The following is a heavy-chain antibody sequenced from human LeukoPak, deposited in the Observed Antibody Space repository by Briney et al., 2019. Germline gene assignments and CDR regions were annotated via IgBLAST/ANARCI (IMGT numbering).Heavy chain of an antibody. CDR2: ISRDGINK. CDR3: ARDQTGGYSDY. V-gene: IGHV3-30*03. Sequence: GGSLRLSCEASGFTFRNYDMHWVRQAPGKGLEWVAVISRDGINKYHADSVRGRFTISRDNSKNTVYLQMNSQSAEDTAVYYCARDQTGGYSDYWGQGTLVTVSS. J-gene: IGHJ4*02. CDR1: GFTFRNYD. D-gene: IGHD7-27*01.